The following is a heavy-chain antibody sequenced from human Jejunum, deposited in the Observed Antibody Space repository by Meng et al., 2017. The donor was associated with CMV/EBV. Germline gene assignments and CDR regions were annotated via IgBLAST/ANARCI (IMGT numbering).Heavy chain of an antibody. Sequence: LSCAASGFTFSTYTMHWVRQSPGRGLEWVAVMSYDGHTKIYADSVKDRFTISRDDSKSTAFLQMNSLRDEDTAVYYCARREAARFLDYWGQGTLVTVSS. V-gene: IGHV3-30*04. J-gene: IGHJ4*02. CDR1: GFTFSTYT. CDR2: MSYDGHTK. CDR3: ARREAARFLDY. D-gene: IGHD6-25*01.